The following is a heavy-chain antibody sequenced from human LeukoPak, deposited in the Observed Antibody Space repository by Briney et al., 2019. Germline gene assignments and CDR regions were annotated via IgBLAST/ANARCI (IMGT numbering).Heavy chain of an antibody. V-gene: IGHV1-18*01. D-gene: IGHD3-3*01. Sequence: ASVTVSCKASGYTFTSYGISWVRQAPGQGLEWMGWISAYNGNTNYAQKLQGRVTMTTDTSTSKAYMELRSLRSDDTAVCYCARQTYYDFWSGYYGEFDYWGQGTLVTVSS. CDR2: ISAYNGNT. CDR3: ARQTYYDFWSGYYGEFDY. CDR1: GYTFTSYG. J-gene: IGHJ4*02.